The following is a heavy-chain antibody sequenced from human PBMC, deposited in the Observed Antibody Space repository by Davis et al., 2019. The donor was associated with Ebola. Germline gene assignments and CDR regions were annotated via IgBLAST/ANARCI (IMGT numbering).Heavy chain of an antibody. CDR3: AREGAYDFWSGYSHGCFDP. D-gene: IGHD3-3*01. J-gene: IGHJ5*02. CDR1: GGSISSGDYY. CDR2: IYYSGST. V-gene: IGHV4-30-4*01. Sequence: MPSETLSLTCTVSGGSISSGDYYWSWIRQPPGKGLEWIGYIYYSGSTYYNPSLKSRVTISVDTSKNQFSLKLSSVTAADTAVYYCAREGAYDFWSGYSHGCFDPWGQGTLVTVSS.